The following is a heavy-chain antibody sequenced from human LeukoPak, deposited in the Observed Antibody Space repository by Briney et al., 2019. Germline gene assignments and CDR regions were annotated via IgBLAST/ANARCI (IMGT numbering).Heavy chain of an antibody. Sequence: GRSLRLSCAASGFTLSSYAMHWVRQAPGKGLEWVAVISYDGSNKYYADSVKGRFTISRDNSKNTLYLQMNSLRAEDTAVYYCARDAGSSGYYGMDVWGQGTTVTVSS. CDR2: ISYDGSNK. CDR3: ARDAGSSGYYGMDV. V-gene: IGHV3-30-3*01. J-gene: IGHJ6*02. D-gene: IGHD3-22*01. CDR1: GFTLSSYA.